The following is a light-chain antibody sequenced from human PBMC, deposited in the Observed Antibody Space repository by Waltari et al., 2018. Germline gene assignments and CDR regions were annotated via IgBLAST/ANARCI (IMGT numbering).Light chain of an antibody. CDR3: AAWDDSLGAFNVV. CDR1: SSHTGSNY. CDR2: RNK. J-gene: IGLJ2*01. Sequence: QSVLTQPPSASGTPGQRVTISCSGSSSHTGSNYVCWLQQIPGTAPKLLIYRNKQRPSGVPDRFSGSKSGTSASLAISGLRSEDEADYYWAAWDDSLGAFNVVFGGGTKLTVL. V-gene: IGLV1-47*01.